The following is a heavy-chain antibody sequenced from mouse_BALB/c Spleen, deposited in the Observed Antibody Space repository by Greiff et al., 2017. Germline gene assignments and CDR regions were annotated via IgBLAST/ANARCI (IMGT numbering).Heavy chain of an antibody. CDR2: ISDGGSYT. CDR1: GFTFSDYY. CDR3: APHYYGSSYASWFAY. V-gene: IGHV5-4*02. Sequence: EVQGVESGGGLVKPGGSLKLSCAASGFTFSDYYMYWVRQTPEKRLEWVATISDGGSYTYYPDSVKGRFTISRDNAKNNLYLQMSSLKSEDTAMYYCAPHYYGSSYASWFAYWGQGTLVTVSA. J-gene: IGHJ3*01. D-gene: IGHD1-1*01.